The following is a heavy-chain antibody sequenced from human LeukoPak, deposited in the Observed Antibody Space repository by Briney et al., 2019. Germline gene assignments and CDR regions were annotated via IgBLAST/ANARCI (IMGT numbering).Heavy chain of an antibody. CDR2: INHSGST. CDR3: ARGQTMSYDFWSGYYRSPYFDY. J-gene: IGHJ4*02. D-gene: IGHD3-3*01. Sequence: PSETLSLTCAVYGGSFSGYYWSLIRQPPGKGLEWIGEINHSGSTNYNPSLKSRVTISVDTSKNQFSLKLSSVTAADTAVYYCARGQTMSYDFWSGYYRSPYFDYWGQGTLVTVSS. V-gene: IGHV4-34*01. CDR1: GGSFSGYY.